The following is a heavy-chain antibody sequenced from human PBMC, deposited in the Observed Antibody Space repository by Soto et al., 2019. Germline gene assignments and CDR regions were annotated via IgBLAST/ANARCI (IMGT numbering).Heavy chain of an antibody. CDR3: ARQGAVAGFDWFDP. J-gene: IGHJ5*02. CDR2: IYYSGST. CDR1: GGSISSSSYC. V-gene: IGHV4-39*01. Sequence: SSETLSLTCTVAGGSISSSSYCWGWIRQPPGKGLEWIGSIYYSGSTYYNPSLKSRVTISVDTSKNQFSLKLSSVTAADTAVYYCARQGAVAGFDWFDPWGQGTLVTVSS. D-gene: IGHD6-19*01.